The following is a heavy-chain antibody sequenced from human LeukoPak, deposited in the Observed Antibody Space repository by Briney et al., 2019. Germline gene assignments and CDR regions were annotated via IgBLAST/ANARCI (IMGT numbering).Heavy chain of an antibody. D-gene: IGHD6-19*01. J-gene: IGHJ4*02. CDR1: GFTFSSNS. CDR2: ISTSSSYI. V-gene: IGHV3-21*01. Sequence: GGSLRLACGVSGFTFSSNSMNWVRQAPGKGLEWVSFISTSSSYIYYADSVKGRFTISRDNARNSLYLQMNSLRPEDTAVYYCASQTTRRLPIAVADYFDYWGQGTLVTVSS. CDR3: ASQTTRRLPIAVADYFDY.